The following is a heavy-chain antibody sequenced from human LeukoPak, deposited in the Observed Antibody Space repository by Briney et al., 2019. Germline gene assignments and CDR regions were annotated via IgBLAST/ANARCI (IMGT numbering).Heavy chain of an antibody. CDR1: GFTFSSYA. CDR2: ISASGGST. J-gene: IGHJ5*01. CDR3: AKSMTTLNWFDS. V-gene: IGHV3-23*01. D-gene: IGHD4-11*01. Sequence: PGGSLRLSCTASGFTFSSYAMTWVRQAPGNGLEWVSGISASGGSTYNADSVKGRFTISRDNSKNTLYLHMHSLRAEDTAVYYCAKSMTTLNWFDSWGQGTLVTVSS.